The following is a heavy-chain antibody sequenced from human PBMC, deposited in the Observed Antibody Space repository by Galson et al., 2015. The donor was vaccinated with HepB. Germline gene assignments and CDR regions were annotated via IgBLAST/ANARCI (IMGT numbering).Heavy chain of an antibody. V-gene: IGHV1-69*04. Sequence: QSGAEVKKPGESLKISCKASGGTFSSYTISWVRQAPGQGLEWMGRIIPILGIANYAQKFQGRVTITADKSTSTAYMELSSLRSEDTAVYYCARVGSGVDYWGQGTLVTVSS. J-gene: IGHJ4*02. CDR2: IIPILGIA. CDR1: GGTFSSYT. D-gene: IGHD1-26*01. CDR3: ARVGSGVDY.